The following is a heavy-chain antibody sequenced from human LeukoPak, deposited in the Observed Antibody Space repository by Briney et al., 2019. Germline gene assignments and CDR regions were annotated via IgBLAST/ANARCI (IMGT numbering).Heavy chain of an antibody. V-gene: IGHV1-8*01. CDR2: VHPDTGYA. CDR1: GSPLPTYE. D-gene: IGHD1-14*01. Sequence: SVQVSCNTSGSPLPTYEINWVRQAAGQGLEWMGWVHPDTGYADYAQKFQGRVTMTSDTSISTAYMELSSLRSDDTAVYFCARGPRNDPWGQGTLVTVSS. CDR3: ARGPRNDP. J-gene: IGHJ5*02.